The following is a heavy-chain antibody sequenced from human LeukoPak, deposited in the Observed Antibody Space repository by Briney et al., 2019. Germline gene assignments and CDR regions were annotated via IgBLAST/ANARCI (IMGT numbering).Heavy chain of an antibody. V-gene: IGHV3-11*01. CDR2: ISGSGSTI. Sequence: GGSLRLSCAASGFTFSDYYMSWIRQAPGKGLEWVSYISGSGSTIYYADSVKGRFTISRDNAKNSLYLQMNSLRAEDTALYYCAKDVRLATRSRTGFDYWGPGTLVIVSS. J-gene: IGHJ4*02. D-gene: IGHD3/OR15-3a*01. CDR3: AKDVRLATRSRTGFDY. CDR1: GFTFSDYY.